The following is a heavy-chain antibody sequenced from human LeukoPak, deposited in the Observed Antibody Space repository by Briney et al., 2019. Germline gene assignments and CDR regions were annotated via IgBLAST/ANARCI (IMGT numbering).Heavy chain of an antibody. D-gene: IGHD3-22*01. CDR3: AREGDYYDRSGYHRASQH. V-gene: IGHV1-2*02. CDR1: GYTFTGYY. J-gene: IGHJ1*01. CDR2: INANSGGS. Sequence: ASVKVSCKTSGYTFTGYYIHWVRQAPGQGLEWMGWINANSGGSNYAQNFQGRVTTTRDKSIRTAYMELSRLRSDDTAVYYCAREGDYYDRSGYHRASQHWGQGTLVTVSS.